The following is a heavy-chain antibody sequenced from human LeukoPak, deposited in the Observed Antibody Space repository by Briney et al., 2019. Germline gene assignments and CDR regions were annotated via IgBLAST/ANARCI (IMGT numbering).Heavy chain of an antibody. CDR1: GGSFSGYY. CDR3: ARGIVVVPAAIGLDV. V-gene: IGHV4-34*01. CDR2: INHSGST. J-gene: IGHJ6*02. Sequence: SETLSLTCAVYGGSFSGYYWSWIRQPPGKGLEWIGEINHSGSTNYNPSLKSRVTISVDTSKNQFSLKLSSVTAADTAVYYCARGIVVVPAAIGLDVRGQGTTVTVSS. D-gene: IGHD2-2*01.